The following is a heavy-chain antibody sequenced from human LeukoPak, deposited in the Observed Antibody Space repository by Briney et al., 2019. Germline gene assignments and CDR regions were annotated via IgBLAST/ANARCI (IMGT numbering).Heavy chain of an antibody. Sequence: ASVKVSRKASGYTFTGYYMHWVRQAPGQGLEWMGWINPNSGGTNYAQKFQGRVTVTRDTSISTVYMELSSLTSDDTAVYYCARDRANFGTFDYWGQGTLVTVSS. J-gene: IGHJ4*02. CDR3: ARDRANFGTFDY. CDR1: GYTFTGYY. CDR2: INPNSGGT. D-gene: IGHD3-10*01. V-gene: IGHV1-2*02.